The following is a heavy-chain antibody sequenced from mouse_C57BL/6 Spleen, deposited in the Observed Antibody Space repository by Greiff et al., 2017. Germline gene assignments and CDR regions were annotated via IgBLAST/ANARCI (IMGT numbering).Heavy chain of an antibody. CDR2: IDPSDSYT. D-gene: IGHD4-1*01. CDR3: ARGGTGSYAMDY. V-gene: IGHV1-69*01. CDR1: GYTFTSYW. J-gene: IGHJ4*01. Sequence: QVQLKQPGAELVMPGASVKLSCKASGYTFTSYWMHWVKQRPGQGLEWIGEIDPSDSYTNYNQKFKGKSTLTVDKSSSTAYMQLSSLTSEDSAVYYCARGGTGSYAMDYWGQGTSVTVSS.